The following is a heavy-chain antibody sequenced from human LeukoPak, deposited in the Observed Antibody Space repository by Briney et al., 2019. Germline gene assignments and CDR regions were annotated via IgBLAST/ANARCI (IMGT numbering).Heavy chain of an antibody. CDR1: GGSISSYY. J-gene: IGHJ4*02. V-gene: IGHV4-59*01. CDR2: IYYSGST. D-gene: IGHD6-19*01. CDR3: ARGVAVAGIPI. Sequence: SETLSLTCTVSGGSISSYYWSWIRQPPGKRLEWIGYIYYSGSTNYNPSLKSRVTISVDTSKNQFSLKLSSVTAADTAVYYCARGVAVAGIPIWGQGTLVTVSS.